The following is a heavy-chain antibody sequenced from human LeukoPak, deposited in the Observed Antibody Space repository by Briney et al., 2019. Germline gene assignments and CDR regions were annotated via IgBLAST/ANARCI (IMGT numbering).Heavy chain of an antibody. Sequence: GASVKVSCKASGYTFTSYDINWVRQATGQGLEWMGWMNPNSGNTGYAQKFQARVTITRNTSISTAYMELSSLRSEDTAVYYCARGYYDSSGYYHDYWGQGTLVTVSS. D-gene: IGHD3-22*01. CDR1: GYTFTSYD. CDR2: MNPNSGNT. CDR3: ARGYYDSSGYYHDY. V-gene: IGHV1-8*03. J-gene: IGHJ4*02.